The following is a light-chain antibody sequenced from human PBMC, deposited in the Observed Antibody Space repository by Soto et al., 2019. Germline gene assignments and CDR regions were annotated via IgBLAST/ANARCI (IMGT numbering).Light chain of an antibody. V-gene: IGLV1-40*01. Sequence: QPVLTQPPSVSGAPGQRVTISCTGSSSNIGAGYDVHWYQKLPGTAPKLLIYYNSNRPSGVPDRFSGSKSGTSASLAITGLQAEDEADYYCQSYDNSLRVVFGGGTKLTVL. CDR2: YNS. J-gene: IGLJ2*01. CDR3: QSYDNSLRVV. CDR1: SSNIGAGYD.